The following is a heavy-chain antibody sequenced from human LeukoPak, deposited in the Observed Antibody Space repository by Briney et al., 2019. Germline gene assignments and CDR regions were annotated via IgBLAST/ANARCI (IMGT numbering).Heavy chain of an antibody. V-gene: IGHV1-69*01. Sequence: ASVKVSCKASGGTFSSYAISWVRQAPGQGLEWMGGIIPIFGTANYAQKFQGRVTITADESTSTAYMELSSLRSEDTAVYYCARVRKLLPPHWDAFDIWGQGTMVTVSS. CDR1: GGTFSSYA. J-gene: IGHJ3*02. CDR3: ARVRKLLPPHWDAFDI. D-gene: IGHD4-23*01. CDR2: IIPIFGTA.